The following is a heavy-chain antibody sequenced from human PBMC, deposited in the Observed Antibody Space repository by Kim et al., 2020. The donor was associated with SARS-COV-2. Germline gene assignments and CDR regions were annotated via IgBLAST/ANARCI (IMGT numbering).Heavy chain of an antibody. CDR3: ARRHDYGDTDV. CDR2: IYYSGST. CDR1: GGSISSSSYY. J-gene: IGHJ6*02. Sequence: SETLSLTCTVSGGSISSSSYYWGWIRQPPGRGLEWIGSIYYSGSTYYNPSLKSRVTISVDTSKNQFSLKLSSVTAADTAVYYCARRHDYGDTDVWGQGT. V-gene: IGHV4-39*01. D-gene: IGHD4-17*01.